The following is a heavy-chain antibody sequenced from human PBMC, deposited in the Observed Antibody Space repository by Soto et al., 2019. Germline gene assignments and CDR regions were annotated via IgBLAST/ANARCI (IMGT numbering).Heavy chain of an antibody. V-gene: IGHV4-34*01. CDR1: GGSFSGYY. CDR3: ARGSYGIVVVPAQPRSHFDY. CDR2: INHSGST. D-gene: IGHD2-2*01. Sequence: SSETLSLTCAVYGGSFSGYYWSWIRQPPGKGLEWIGEINHSGSTNYNPSLKSRVTISVDTSKNQFSLKLSSVTAADTAVYYCARGSYGIVVVPAQPRSHFDYWGQGTLVTVPQ. J-gene: IGHJ4*02.